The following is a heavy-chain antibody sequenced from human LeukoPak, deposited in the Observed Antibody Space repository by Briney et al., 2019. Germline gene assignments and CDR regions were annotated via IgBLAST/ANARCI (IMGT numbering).Heavy chain of an antibody. CDR2: IYSGDSDT. CDR3: AIYPNTNYYDSSGYPIPGHFQH. D-gene: IGHD3-22*01. Sequence: PGESLKISCKGSGYSFTSYWIGWVRQMPGKGLEWMGIIYSGDSDTRYSPSFQGQVTISADKSISTAYLQWSSLKASDTAMYYCAIYPNTNYYDSSGYPIPGHFQHWGQGTLVTVSS. J-gene: IGHJ1*01. V-gene: IGHV5-51*01. CDR1: GYSFTSYW.